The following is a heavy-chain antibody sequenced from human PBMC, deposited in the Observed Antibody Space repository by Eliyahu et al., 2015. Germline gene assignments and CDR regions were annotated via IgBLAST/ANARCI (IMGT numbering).Heavy chain of an antibody. CDR1: GYTFTSYG. D-gene: IGHD3-22*01. J-gene: IGHJ4*02. V-gene: IGHV1-18*04. Sequence: QDQLVQSGAEVKKPGASVKVSCKASGYTFTSYGISWVRQAPGQGLEWMGWISGYNGNTNYAQKFQGRVTMTTDTSTSTAYMELRSLRSDDTAVYYCARDRTKYYDSSGYYSAYWGQGTLVTVSS. CDR2: ISGYNGNT. CDR3: ARDRTKYYDSSGYYSAY.